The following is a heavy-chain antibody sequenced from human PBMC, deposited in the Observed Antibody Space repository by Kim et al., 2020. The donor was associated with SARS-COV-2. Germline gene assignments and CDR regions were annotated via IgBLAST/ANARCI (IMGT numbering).Heavy chain of an antibody. CDR3: ARSVRFLEWLPSYYFDY. V-gene: IGHV4-39*01. Sequence: LKSRVTISVDTSKNQFSLKLSSVTAADTDVYYCARSVRFLEWLPSYYFDYWGQGTLVTVSS. J-gene: IGHJ4*02. D-gene: IGHD3-3*01.